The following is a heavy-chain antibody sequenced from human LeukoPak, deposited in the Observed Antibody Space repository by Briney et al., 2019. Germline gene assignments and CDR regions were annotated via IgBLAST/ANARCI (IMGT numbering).Heavy chain of an antibody. D-gene: IGHD2-2*01. V-gene: IGHV3-23*01. CDR3: AERLSYNFDY. CDR1: GFTFSSYA. J-gene: IGHJ4*02. CDR2: ISSGGNT. Sequence: GGSLRLSCAASGFTFSSYAMSWVRQAPGKGLEWVSAISSGGNTYYADSVKGRFTISRDNYKNTLYLQMNSLRAEDTAVYYFAERLSYNFDYWGQGTLVTVSS.